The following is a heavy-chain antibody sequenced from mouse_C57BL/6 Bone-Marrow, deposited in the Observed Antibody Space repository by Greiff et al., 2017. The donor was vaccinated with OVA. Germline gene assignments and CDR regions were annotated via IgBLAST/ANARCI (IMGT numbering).Heavy chain of an antibody. D-gene: IGHD1-1*01. V-gene: IGHV1-50*01. Sequence: QVQLKQPGAELVKPGASVKLSCKASGYTFTSYWMQWVKQRPGQGLEWIGEIDPSDSYTNYNQKFKGKATLTVDTSSSTAYMQLSSLTSEDSAVYYCARETTGVATDFDVWGTGTTVTVSS. CDR3: ARETTGVATDFDV. CDR1: GYTFTSYW. CDR2: IDPSDSYT. J-gene: IGHJ1*03.